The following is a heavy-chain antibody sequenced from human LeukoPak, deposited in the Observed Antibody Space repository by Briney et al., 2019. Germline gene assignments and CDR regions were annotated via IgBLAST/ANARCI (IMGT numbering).Heavy chain of an antibody. J-gene: IGHJ4*02. CDR1: GYSFSTYW. V-gene: IGHV5-51*01. D-gene: IGHD4-17*01. CDR2: IYPGDSDT. CDR3: ARQPTVTTRQLNDY. Sequence: GESLKISCQGSGYSFSTYWITWVRQMPGKGLEWMGIIYPGDSDTRYSPSFQGQVTISADKSISTAYLQWSSLKASDTAMYYCARQPTVTTRQLNDYWGQGTLVTVSS.